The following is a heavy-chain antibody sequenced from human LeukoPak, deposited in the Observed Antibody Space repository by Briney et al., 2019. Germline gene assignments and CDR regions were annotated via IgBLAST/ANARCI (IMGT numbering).Heavy chain of an antibody. Sequence: GGSLRLSCAASGFTFSSYGMHWVRQAPGKGLEWVAFIRYDGSNKYYADSVKGRFTISRDNSKNTLYLQMNSLRAEDTAVYYCARATKNDYGDYDADDAFDIWGQGTMVTVSS. CDR2: IRYDGSNK. CDR1: GFTFSSYG. D-gene: IGHD4-17*01. CDR3: ARATKNDYGDYDADDAFDI. V-gene: IGHV3-30*02. J-gene: IGHJ3*02.